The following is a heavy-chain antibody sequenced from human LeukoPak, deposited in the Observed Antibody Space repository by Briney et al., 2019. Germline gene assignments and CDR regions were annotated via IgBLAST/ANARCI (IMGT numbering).Heavy chain of an antibody. Sequence: PGGSLRLSCGASGFTFSSHAMSWVRQTPERGLEWVSAITGGGDSAYCPDSVKGRFTISRDNSKNTLYLQMNNLGAEDTALYYCVSGDTGSGYYYWGQGTLVTVSS. CDR1: GFTFSSHA. CDR2: ITGGGDSA. CDR3: VSGDTGSGYYY. V-gene: IGHV3-23*01. D-gene: IGHD3-22*01. J-gene: IGHJ4*02.